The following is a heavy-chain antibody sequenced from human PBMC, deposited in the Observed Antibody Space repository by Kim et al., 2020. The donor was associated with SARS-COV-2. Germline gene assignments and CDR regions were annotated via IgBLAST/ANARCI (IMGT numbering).Heavy chain of an antibody. D-gene: IGHD3-10*01. J-gene: IGHJ5*02. V-gene: IGHV4-31*02. CDR3: ARDLGYYGSGSYWGWFDP. Sequence: KSRVTISVDTSKTQFSLKLSSVTAADTAVYYCARDLGYYGSGSYWGWFDPWGQGTLVTVSS.